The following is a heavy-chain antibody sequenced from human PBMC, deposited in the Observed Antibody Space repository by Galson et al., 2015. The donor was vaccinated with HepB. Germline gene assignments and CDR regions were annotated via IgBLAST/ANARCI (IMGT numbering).Heavy chain of an antibody. V-gene: IGHV3-49*03. D-gene: IGHD5-18*01. Sequence: SLRLSCAASGFTFGDYAMSWFRQAPGKGLEWVGFIRSKAYGGTTEYAASVKGRFTISRDDSKSIAYLQMNSLKTEDTAVYYCTMPGGGYSYGPNDYWGQGTLVTVSS. CDR3: TMPGGGYSYGPNDY. CDR2: IRSKAYGGTT. CDR1: GFTFGDYA. J-gene: IGHJ4*02.